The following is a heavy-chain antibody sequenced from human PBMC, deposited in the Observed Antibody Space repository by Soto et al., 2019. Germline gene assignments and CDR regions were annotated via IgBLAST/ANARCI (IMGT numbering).Heavy chain of an antibody. Sequence: QVQLVQSGTEVKKPGSSVKVSCKASGGTFRNYPINWVRQAPGQGLEWMGSIFPLTDIPDYAQNFQARLTLRPDKXTSTAYMELSSLTSDDTAMYFCARGPLVVLNYFESWGQGTLVTVSS. V-gene: IGHV1-69*02. CDR2: IFPLTDIP. CDR1: GGTFRNYP. J-gene: IGHJ4*02. CDR3: ARGPLVVLNYFES.